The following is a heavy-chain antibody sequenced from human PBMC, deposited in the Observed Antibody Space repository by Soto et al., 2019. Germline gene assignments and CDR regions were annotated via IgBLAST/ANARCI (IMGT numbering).Heavy chain of an antibody. CDR3: ARGMYYYGSGFDY. J-gene: IGHJ4*02. CDR2: TYYRSKWYN. Sequence: PSQTLSLTCAISGDSVSSNSAAWNGIRQSPSRGLEWLGRTYYRSKWYNDYAVSVKSRITINPDTSKNQFSLQLNSVTPEDTAAYYCARGMYYYGSGFDYWGQGTLVTAAS. V-gene: IGHV6-1*01. CDR1: GDSVSSNSAA. D-gene: IGHD3-10*01.